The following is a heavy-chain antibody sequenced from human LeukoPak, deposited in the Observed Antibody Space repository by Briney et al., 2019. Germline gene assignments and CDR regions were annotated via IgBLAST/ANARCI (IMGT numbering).Heavy chain of an antibody. V-gene: IGHV3-53*01. CDR1: GFTLSFNY. CDR2: IYRGGST. J-gene: IGHJ6*03. D-gene: IGHD6-19*01. Sequence: GGSLRLSCAASGFTLSFNYMSWVRQAPGKGLEWVSVIYRGGSTYYADSATGRSTIPRDDSKNTLYLQMNSLRAEDTAIYYCARAQWRTYSYYYMDVWGKGTTVTVSS. CDR3: ARAQWRTYSYYYMDV.